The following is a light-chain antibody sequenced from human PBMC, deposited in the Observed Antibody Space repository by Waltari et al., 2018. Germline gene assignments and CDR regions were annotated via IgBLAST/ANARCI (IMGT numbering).Light chain of an antibody. CDR3: CSKGGTTSRYV. V-gene: IGLV2-23*01. J-gene: IGLJ1*01. Sequence: QSGLTQPAPVSGSPGQSVTIPCTCGSSDLVNYHLVYWYQQHPGKAPKLVIYEGTKRPSGISTRVSASTSGNMASLTISGLQAEDEADYYCCSKGGTTSRYVFGSGTKVIVL. CDR2: EGT. CDR1: SSDLVNYHL.